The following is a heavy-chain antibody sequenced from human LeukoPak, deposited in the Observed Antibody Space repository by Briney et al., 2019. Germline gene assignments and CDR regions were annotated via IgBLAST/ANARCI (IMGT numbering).Heavy chain of an antibody. J-gene: IGHJ4*02. V-gene: IGHV5-51*01. CDR1: GYSFTSYW. Sequence: GESLKISCKGSGYSFTSYWIGWVRQMPGKGLEWMGIIYPGDSDTRYSPSFQGQVTISADKSISTAYLRWSSLKASDTAMYYCARQKSSSWYFFDYWGQGTLVTVSS. CDR2: IYPGDSDT. D-gene: IGHD6-13*01. CDR3: ARQKSSSWYFFDY.